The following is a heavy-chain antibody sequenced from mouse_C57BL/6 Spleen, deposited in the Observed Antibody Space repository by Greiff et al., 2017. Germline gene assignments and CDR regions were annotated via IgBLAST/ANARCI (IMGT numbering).Heavy chain of an antibody. CDR1: GYTFTSYW. CDR2: IYPGNSDT. J-gene: IGHJ3*01. CDR3: TPYYYGSSSWFAY. Sequence: DVQLQESGTVLARPGASVKMSCKTSGYTFTSYWMHWVKQRPGQGLEWIGAIYPGNSDTSYNQKFKGKAKLTAVTSASTAYMELSSLTNEDSAVYYCTPYYYGSSSWFAYWGQGTLVTVSA. V-gene: IGHV1-5*01. D-gene: IGHD1-1*01.